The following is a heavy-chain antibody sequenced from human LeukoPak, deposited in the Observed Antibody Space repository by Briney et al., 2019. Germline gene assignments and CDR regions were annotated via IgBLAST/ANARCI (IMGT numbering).Heavy chain of an antibody. J-gene: IGHJ3*02. CDR3: VRHPRGGYSNGFDGFDI. Sequence: PETLSPTCTVSGGSIRDISDYGGWTRQPPGNGLEWIMSISDSGNTYYTPSLKSRVTISVDTSKNQFSLKLISVTAADTAVYYCVRHPRGGYSNGFDGFDIWGQGTMVTVSS. CDR2: ISDSGNT. V-gene: IGHV4-39*01. D-gene: IGHD5-18*01. CDR1: GGSIRDISDY.